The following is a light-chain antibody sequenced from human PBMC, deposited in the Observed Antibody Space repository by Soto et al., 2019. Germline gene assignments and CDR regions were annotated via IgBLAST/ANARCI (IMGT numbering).Light chain of an antibody. CDR1: QSVSTN. V-gene: IGKV3-15*01. CDR3: KQYNRWPRT. J-gene: IGKJ1*01. Sequence: EAVMTQSPATLSVSPGERATLSCRASQSVSTNLAWYQQKPGQAPRLLIYDASTRATGVPVRFSGSGSGTDLTLSISSVQSEDFAIFYCKQYNRWPRTFGPGTKVEI. CDR2: DAS.